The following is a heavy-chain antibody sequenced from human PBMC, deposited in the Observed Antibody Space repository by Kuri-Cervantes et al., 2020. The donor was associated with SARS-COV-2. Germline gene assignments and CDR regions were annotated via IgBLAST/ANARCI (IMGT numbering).Heavy chain of an antibody. CDR3: ARRICSSTSCYYYNWFDP. CDR2: IYYSGST. V-gene: IGHV4-59*12. D-gene: IGHD2-2*01. Sequence: GSLRLSCTVSGGSISSYDWSWIRQPPGKGLEWIGYIYYSGSTSYNPSLKSRVTISVDTSKNQFSLKLSSVTAADTAVYYCARRICSSTSCYYYNWFDPWGQGTLVTVSS. CDR1: GGSISSYD. J-gene: IGHJ5*02.